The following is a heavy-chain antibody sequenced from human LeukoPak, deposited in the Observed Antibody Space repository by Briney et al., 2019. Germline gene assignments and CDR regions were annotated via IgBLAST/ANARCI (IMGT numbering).Heavy chain of an antibody. CDR3: ARAVGDCSSTSCPNWFDP. CDR1: GYIFTNYG. CDR2: ISAYNGNT. J-gene: IGHJ5*02. Sequence: VASVKVSCKPSGYIFTNYGISWVRQAPGQGLEWMGWISAYNGNTNYAQKLQGRVTMTTDTSTSTAYMELRSLRSDDTAVYYCARAVGDCSSTSCPNWFDPWGQGTLVTVSS. V-gene: IGHV1-18*01. D-gene: IGHD2-2*01.